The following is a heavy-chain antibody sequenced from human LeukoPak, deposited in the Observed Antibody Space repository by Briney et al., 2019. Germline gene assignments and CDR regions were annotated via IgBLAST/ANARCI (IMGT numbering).Heavy chain of an antibody. V-gene: IGHV1-8*01. J-gene: IGHJ4*02. D-gene: IGHD2-15*01. CDR2: MNPNSGNT. Sequence: ASVKVSCKASGYTFTSYGINWVRQATGQGLEWMGWMNPNSGNTGYAQKFQGRVTMTRNTSISTAYMELSSLRSEDTAVYYCARPTYQYCSGGSCYFDYWGQGTLVTVSS. CDR1: GYTFTSYG. CDR3: ARPTYQYCSGGSCYFDY.